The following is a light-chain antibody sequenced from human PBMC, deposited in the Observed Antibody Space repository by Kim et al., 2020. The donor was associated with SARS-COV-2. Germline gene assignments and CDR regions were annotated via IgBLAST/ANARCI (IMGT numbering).Light chain of an antibody. V-gene: IGKV1-17*03. J-gene: IGKJ4*01. CDR3: LQHNSYPLT. Sequence: AAVGDKVTIPWRGSQGMGNYLAWFQPKPGKVPKCLIYAVSSLQSGVPSRCSGSGSGTEFTLTISGVQLEECATYYCLQHNSYPLTFGGGTKVDSK. CDR2: AVS. CDR1: QGMGNY.